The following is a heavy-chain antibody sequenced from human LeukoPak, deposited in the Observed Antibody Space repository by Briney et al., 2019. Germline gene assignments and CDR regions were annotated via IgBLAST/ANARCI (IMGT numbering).Heavy chain of an antibody. Sequence: PGGSLRLSCAASGVTFSGYSMNWVRQAPGKGLEWVSAITATSLHIYYADSVKGRFTISRDNSKNTLYLQVNSLRPEDTAVYYCTRDLSGHYSIDYWGQGTLVTVSS. D-gene: IGHD3-22*01. J-gene: IGHJ4*02. CDR3: TRDLSGHYSIDY. V-gene: IGHV3-21*01. CDR1: GVTFSGYS. CDR2: ITATSLHI.